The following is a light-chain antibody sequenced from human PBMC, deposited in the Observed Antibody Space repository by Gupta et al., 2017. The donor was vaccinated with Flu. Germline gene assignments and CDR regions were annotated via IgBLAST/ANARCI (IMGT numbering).Light chain of an antibody. Sequence: STRSASVGDRVTITCRASQSISSYLNWYQQKPGKAPKLLIYAAASLQSGVPSRFSGSGSGTDFTLTISSRQPEDFAPYYCQQSDSTPTLTFGGGTKVEIK. CDR2: AAA. V-gene: IGKV1-39*01. J-gene: IGKJ4*01. CDR1: QSISSY. CDR3: QQSDSTPTLT.